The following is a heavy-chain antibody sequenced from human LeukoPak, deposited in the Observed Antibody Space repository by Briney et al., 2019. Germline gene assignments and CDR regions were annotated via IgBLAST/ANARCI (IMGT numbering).Heavy chain of an antibody. V-gene: IGHV4-59*01. D-gene: IGHD6-13*01. CDR3: ARRSSSWKNWFDP. CDR2: IYNSGST. CDR1: GASISGYY. J-gene: IGHJ5*02. Sequence: SETLSLTCTVSGASISGYYWTWIRQPPGKGLEWIGYIYNSGSTNYNPSLKSRVTMSVDTSKNQFSLKVTSVTPADTAVYYCARRSSSWKNWFDPWGQGTLVTVSS.